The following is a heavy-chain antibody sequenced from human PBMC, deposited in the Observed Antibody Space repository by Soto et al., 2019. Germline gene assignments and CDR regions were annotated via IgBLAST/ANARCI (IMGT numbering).Heavy chain of an antibody. Sequence: SETLSLTCTVSGASVNTYSWSWIRQPAGKGLEWIGRIYTSASTNYSPSLKGRLTLSVDTSKNQVSLKLTSVTAADTAIYYCAKDREEGYNFYYGMDVWGQGATVTVSS. CDR3: AKDREEGYNFYYGMDV. CDR2: IYTSAST. V-gene: IGHV4-4*07. J-gene: IGHJ6*02. D-gene: IGHD3-10*01. CDR1: GASVNTYS.